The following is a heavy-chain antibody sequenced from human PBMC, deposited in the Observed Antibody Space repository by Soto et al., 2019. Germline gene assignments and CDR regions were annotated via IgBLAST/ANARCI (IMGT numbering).Heavy chain of an antibody. CDR3: ARHADPAVVFTPLPEDWFDP. J-gene: IGHJ5*02. CDR2: ISPYNGDT. CDR1: GYIFTNYG. D-gene: IGHD2-21*02. V-gene: IGHV1-18*01. Sequence: QVQLVQSRGEVKKPGASVKVSCKASGYIFTNYGISWVRQAPGQGLEWMAWISPYNGDTKYAQLVQGRVTLTTDTSTSTAYMELRNLRPDDTAVYYCARHADPAVVFTPLPEDWFDPWGQGTLVTVSS.